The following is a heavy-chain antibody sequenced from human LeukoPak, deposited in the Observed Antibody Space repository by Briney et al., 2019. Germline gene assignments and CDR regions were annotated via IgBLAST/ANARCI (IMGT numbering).Heavy chain of an antibody. J-gene: IGHJ4*02. V-gene: IGHV3-20*04. Sequence: PGGSLRLSCAASGFTFDDYGMSWVRQAPGKGLEWVSGINWNGGSTGYADSVKGRFTISRDNSKNTLYLQMNSLRAEDTAVYYCARSRTTVVRCFDYWGQGTLVTVSS. CDR1: GFTFDDYG. D-gene: IGHD4-23*01. CDR2: INWNGGST. CDR3: ARSRTTVVRCFDY.